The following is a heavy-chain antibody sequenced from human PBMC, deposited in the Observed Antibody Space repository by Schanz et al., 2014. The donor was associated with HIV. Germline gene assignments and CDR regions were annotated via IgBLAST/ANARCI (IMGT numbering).Heavy chain of an antibody. D-gene: IGHD2-2*01. J-gene: IGHJ3*02. Sequence: QVQLVQSGAEVKKPGASVKVSCKASGYTFTDYFVHWVRQAPGQGLEWMGGFIPIFGTTNYAQKFQGRVTITADESTSTAYMELSSLRSEDTAVYYCARDLSLASTTPTLAFDIWGQGTMVTVSS. V-gene: IGHV1-69*01. CDR2: FIPIFGTT. CDR3: ARDLSLASTTPTLAFDI. CDR1: GYTFTDYF.